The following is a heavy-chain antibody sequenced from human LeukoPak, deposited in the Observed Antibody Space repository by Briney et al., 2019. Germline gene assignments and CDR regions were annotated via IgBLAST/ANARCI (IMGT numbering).Heavy chain of an antibody. Sequence: PGGSLRLPCVASGITFIKYSMTWVRQAPGEGLEWVSAITGSGTFTDYADSVKGRFTISRDNSKNTLYLQMNSLITEDTALYYCTRGAMIPQYSQHWGQGTLVTVSS. CDR3: TRGAMIPQYSQH. J-gene: IGHJ1*01. D-gene: IGHD5-12*01. V-gene: IGHV3-23*01. CDR2: ITGSGTFT. CDR1: GITFIKYS.